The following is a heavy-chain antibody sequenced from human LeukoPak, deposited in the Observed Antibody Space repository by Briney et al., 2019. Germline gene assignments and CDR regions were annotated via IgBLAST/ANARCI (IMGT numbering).Heavy chain of an antibody. CDR3: ARDGGKDYYGSGSYYPKWFDP. CDR1: GDSISSSHW. D-gene: IGHD3-10*01. J-gene: IGHJ5*02. V-gene: IGHV4-4*02. CDR2: XXXXXST. Sequence: SETLSLTCAVSGDSISSSHWWSXVRQPPGKGLEWIGEXXXXXSTNYNPSLKSRITISVDKSKNHFSLNLSSVTAADTAVYYRARDGGKDYYGSGSYYPKWFDPWGQGTLVTVSS.